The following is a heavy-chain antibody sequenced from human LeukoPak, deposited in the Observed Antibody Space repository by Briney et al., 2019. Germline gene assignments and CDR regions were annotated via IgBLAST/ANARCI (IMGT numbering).Heavy chain of an antibody. CDR2: FKTKYHQV. CDR3: GGSVSDYTRFDY. CDR1: GFTFSDYA. Sequence: GGSLRLSCVASGFTFSDYAMNWVRQAPGKGLEWVSTFKTKYHQVYYAESVRGRFTISTDNSRNTVFLQMNSLRADDTALYFWGGSVSDYTRFDYWGQGALVTVSS. J-gene: IGHJ4*02. V-gene: IGHV3-23*05. D-gene: IGHD4-11*01.